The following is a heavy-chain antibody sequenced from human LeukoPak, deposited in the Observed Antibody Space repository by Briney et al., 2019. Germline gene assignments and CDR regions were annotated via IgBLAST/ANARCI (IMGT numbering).Heavy chain of an antibody. CDR3: ARAPNYDFWSGYLDY. Sequence: SETLSLTCTVSGYSISSGYYWGWIRQPPGKGLEWIGSIYHSGSTYYNPSLKSRVIISVDTSKNHFSLKLSSVTAADTAVYYCARAPNYDFWSGYLDYWGQGTLVTVSS. V-gene: IGHV4-38-2*02. CDR1: GYSISSGYY. CDR2: IYHSGST. J-gene: IGHJ4*02. D-gene: IGHD3-3*01.